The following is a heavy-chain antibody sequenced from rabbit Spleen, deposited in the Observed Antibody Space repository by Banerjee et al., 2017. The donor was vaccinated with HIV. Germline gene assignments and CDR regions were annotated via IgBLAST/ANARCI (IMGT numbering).Heavy chain of an antibody. CDR2: IYVGKGST. CDR3: ARAGYAGYGYANFRDYYGMDL. CDR1: GFDFSSYY. V-gene: IGHV1S7*01. D-gene: IGHD6-1*01. J-gene: IGHJ6*01. Sequence: QLKETGGGLVQPGGFLTLSCKASGFDFSSYYMSWVRQAPGKGLEWIGIIYVGKGSTDYASWVNGRFTISSDNAQNTVDLQMSGLTAADTATYFCARAGYAGYGYANFRDYYGMDLWGPGTLVTVS.